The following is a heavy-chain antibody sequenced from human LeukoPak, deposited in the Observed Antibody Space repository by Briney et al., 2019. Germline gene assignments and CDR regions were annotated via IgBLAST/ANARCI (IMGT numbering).Heavy chain of an antibody. D-gene: IGHD3-10*01. CDR1: GFTATTNY. J-gene: IGHJ4*02. CDR3: AREGYYGSGSPPSLYFDY. CDR2: IYSSGST. Sequence: PGGSLRLSCAGSGFTATTNYMSWVRQPPGKGLEWVSVIYSSGSTSYADSVKGRFTISRDSSRSTLYLQMNSLRPEDTAIYYCAREGYYGSGSPPSLYFDYWGQGTLVTVSS. V-gene: IGHV3-66*03.